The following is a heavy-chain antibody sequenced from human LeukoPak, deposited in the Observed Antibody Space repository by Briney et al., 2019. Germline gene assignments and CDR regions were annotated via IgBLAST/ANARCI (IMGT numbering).Heavy chain of an antibody. CDR1: GGTFSSYA. J-gene: IGHJ3*02. D-gene: IGHD3-10*01. Sequence: SVKVSCKASGGTFSSYAISWVRRAPGQGLEWMGRIIPILGVANYAQKFQGRVTITADKSTSTAYMELSSLRSEDTAVYYCARGPLLGNAFDIWGQGTMVTVSS. CDR3: ARGPLLGNAFDI. V-gene: IGHV1-69*04. CDR2: IIPILGVA.